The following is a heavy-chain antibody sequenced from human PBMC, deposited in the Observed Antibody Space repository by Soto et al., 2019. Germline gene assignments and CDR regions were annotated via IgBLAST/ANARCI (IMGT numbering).Heavy chain of an antibody. J-gene: IGHJ4*02. CDR2: FSAYNGNT. V-gene: IGHV1-18*01. D-gene: IGHD6-19*01. CDR3: ARLRAYSSGWPYYFDY. CDR1: GYSVTSYG. Sequence: ASVKVSCRASGYSVTSYGFSWVRQAPGQGLEWMGWFSAYNGNTNYAQKLQGRVTMTTDTTTNTGYMELRSLRSDDTAVYYCARLRAYSSGWPYYFDYWGQGTLVTVSS.